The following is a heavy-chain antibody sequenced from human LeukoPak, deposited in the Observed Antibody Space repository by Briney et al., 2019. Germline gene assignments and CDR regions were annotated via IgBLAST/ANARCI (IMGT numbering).Heavy chain of an antibody. Sequence: PGGSLRLSCAASGFTFSSYGMSWVRQAPGKGLEWVSAISGSGGSTYYADSVKGRFTISRDTSKNTLYLQMNSLRFEDTAIYYCAKHRAALSFSNYYYMDVWGKGTTVTISS. D-gene: IGHD6-25*01. CDR3: AKHRAALSFSNYYYMDV. V-gene: IGHV3-23*01. J-gene: IGHJ6*03. CDR2: ISGSGGST. CDR1: GFTFSSYG.